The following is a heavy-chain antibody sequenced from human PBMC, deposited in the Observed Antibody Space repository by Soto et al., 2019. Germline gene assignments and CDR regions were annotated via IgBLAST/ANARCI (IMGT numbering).Heavy chain of an antibody. J-gene: IGHJ4*02. CDR2: MSGSSSTT. CDR1: GLTFSNYA. V-gene: IGHV3-23*01. Sequence: GGSLRLSCATSGLTFSNYAMSWVRQAPGGGLEWVSSMSGSSSTTYYADSVRGRFTISRDRSKNTLYLQMSSLRAEDTALYYCAKNQERELPRVIDFWGQGTLVTV. CDR3: AKNQERELPRVIDF. D-gene: IGHD1-7*01.